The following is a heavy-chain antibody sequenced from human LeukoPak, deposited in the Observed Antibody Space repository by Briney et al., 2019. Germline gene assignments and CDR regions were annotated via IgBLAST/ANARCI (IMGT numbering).Heavy chain of an antibody. CDR3: ARDRDYGDYNTQDLFVY. D-gene: IGHD4-17*01. J-gene: IGHJ4*02. V-gene: IGHV1-18*01. Sequence: ASVKVSCKASGYTFTNYHIAWVRQAPGQGLEWMGWISAYNGNTNYAQKLQGRVTMTTDTSTSTAYMELRSLRSDDTAVYYCARDRDYGDYNTQDLFVYWGQGTLVTVSS. CDR2: ISAYNGNT. CDR1: GYTFTNYH.